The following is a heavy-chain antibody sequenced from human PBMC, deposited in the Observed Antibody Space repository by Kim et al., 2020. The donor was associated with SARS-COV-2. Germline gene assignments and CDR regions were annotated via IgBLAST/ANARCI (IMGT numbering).Heavy chain of an antibody. Sequence: KGRFTISRDNDKNALYLQMNSLRAEDTALYYCANTWTGHRQKLGNDAFDIWGQGTMVTVSS. CDR3: ANTWTGHRQKLGNDAFDI. V-gene: IGHV3-9*01. J-gene: IGHJ3*02. D-gene: IGHD6-13*01.